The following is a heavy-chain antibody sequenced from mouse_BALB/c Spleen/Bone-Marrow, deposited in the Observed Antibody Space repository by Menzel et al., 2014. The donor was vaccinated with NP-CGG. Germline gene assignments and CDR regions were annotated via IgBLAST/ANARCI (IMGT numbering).Heavy chain of an antibody. D-gene: IGHD3-3*01. CDR3: ARDGGDVDFDY. Sequence: VQLQQSGPGLVKPSQTVSLTCTVTGISITTGNYRWSWIRQFPGNKLEWIGYIYYSGTITYNPSLTSRTTITRDTSKNQFFLEMNSLTAEDTATYYCARDGGDVDFDYWAQCTTLTVSS. J-gene: IGHJ2*01. V-gene: IGHV3-5*02. CDR1: GISITTGNYR. CDR2: IYYSGTI.